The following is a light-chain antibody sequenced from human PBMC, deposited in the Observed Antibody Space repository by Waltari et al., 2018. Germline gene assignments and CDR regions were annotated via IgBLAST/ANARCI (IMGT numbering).Light chain of an antibody. Sequence: QSVLTQPPSVSGPHGQRVSIPCSGISSHIGSKPVTWYQPFPGTAPKLLIYSNNQRPSGVPDRFSGSKSGTSASLAISGLQSEDEADYYCATWDDSLNGLFGGGTKLTVL. CDR2: SNN. CDR3: ATWDDSLNGL. V-gene: IGLV1-44*01. CDR1: SSHIGSKP. J-gene: IGLJ2*01.